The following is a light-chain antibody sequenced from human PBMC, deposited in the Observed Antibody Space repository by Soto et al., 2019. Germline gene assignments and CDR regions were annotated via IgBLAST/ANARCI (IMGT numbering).Light chain of an antibody. Sequence: EIVLTQSPATLSLSPGDRATLSCRASQSVGSYLGWYQQKPGQAPRLLIYGASSRATGIPDRFSGSGSGTDFTLTISRLEPEDFAVYYCQQYGSSPFTFGPGTKVDIK. CDR2: GAS. V-gene: IGKV3-20*01. J-gene: IGKJ3*01. CDR3: QQYGSSPFT. CDR1: QSVGSY.